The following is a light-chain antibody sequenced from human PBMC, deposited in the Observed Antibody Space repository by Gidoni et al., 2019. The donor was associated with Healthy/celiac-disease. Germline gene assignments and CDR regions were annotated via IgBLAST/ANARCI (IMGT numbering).Light chain of an antibody. J-gene: IGKJ4*01. Sequence: DIQMTQSPSTLSASVGDRVTITCRASQSISSWLAWYQEKPGKAPKLLIYKASILESGVPSRLSGSGSGTEFTLTISSLQPDDFATYYCQQYNSYSLTFGGXTKVEIK. CDR1: QSISSW. CDR2: KAS. CDR3: QQYNSYSLT. V-gene: IGKV1-5*03.